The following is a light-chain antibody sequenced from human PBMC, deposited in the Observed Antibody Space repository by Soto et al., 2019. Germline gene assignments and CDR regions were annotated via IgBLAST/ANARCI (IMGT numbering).Light chain of an antibody. CDR3: QQANSFPT. V-gene: IGKV1-12*01. J-gene: IGKJ5*01. Sequence: DIQMTQSPSSMSASVGDKVTITFRASQGISSWLAWYQQEPGKAPKLLTYAASNLLSGVPSRSTGSGSGTDFTLTISSLQPEDFATYYCQQANSFPTFGQGTRLEIK. CDR2: AAS. CDR1: QGISSW.